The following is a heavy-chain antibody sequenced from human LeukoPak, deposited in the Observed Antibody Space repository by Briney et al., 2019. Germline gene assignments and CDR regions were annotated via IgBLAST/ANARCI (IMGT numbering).Heavy chain of an antibody. CDR1: GFTFSSYW. D-gene: IGHD6-19*01. CDR3: AKGGGGAVAGSPFDY. Sequence: LGGSLRLSCVASGFTFSSYWMNWVRQTPEKGLEWVASIKDDGSETYHVDSVKGRFTISRDNAKNSLYLQMNSLRAEDTALYYCAKGGGGAVAGSPFDYWGQGTLVTVSS. V-gene: IGHV3-7*03. J-gene: IGHJ4*02. CDR2: IKDDGSET.